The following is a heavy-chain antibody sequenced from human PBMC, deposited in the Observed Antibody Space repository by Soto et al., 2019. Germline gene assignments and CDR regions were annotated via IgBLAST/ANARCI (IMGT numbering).Heavy chain of an antibody. CDR2: LHRGGAT. CDR1: GFNVRSNY. J-gene: IGHJ4*02. CDR3: ARSGSWGYSGNAYVDFDY. V-gene: IGHV3-53*01. D-gene: IGHD5-12*01. Sequence: EVQLVESGGGLIQPGGSLRLSCAASGFNVRSNYMTWVRQGPGKGLEWVSLLHRGGATSYADSVKGRFTVSRDNSRNTLYLQMNSLRVEDTAIYDCARSGSWGYSGNAYVDFDYWGQGTLVTVTS.